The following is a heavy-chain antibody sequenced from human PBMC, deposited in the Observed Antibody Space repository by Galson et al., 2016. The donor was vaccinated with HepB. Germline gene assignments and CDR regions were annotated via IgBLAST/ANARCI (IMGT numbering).Heavy chain of an antibody. CDR1: GFVFSNFG. CDR3: AKERLVRRIFDH. V-gene: IGHV3-23*01. J-gene: IGHJ4*02. D-gene: IGHD1-1*01. CDR2: ISTRRTP. Sequence: SLRLSCAASGFVFSNFGLSWVRQAPGKGLEWVASISTRRTPYYSDSVQGRFTISRDSSNNTLYLQMNGLRAEDTAVYYCAKERLVRRIFDHWGQGTLLTVSS.